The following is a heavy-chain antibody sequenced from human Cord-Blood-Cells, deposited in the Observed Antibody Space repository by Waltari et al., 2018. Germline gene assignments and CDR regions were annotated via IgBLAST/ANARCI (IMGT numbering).Heavy chain of an antibody. CDR2: IYYSGST. V-gene: IGHV4-59*01. J-gene: IGHJ3*02. CDR1: GGSISSYY. CDR3: ARAIAAAGAFDI. D-gene: IGHD6-13*01. Sequence: QVQLQELGPGLVKPSETLSLTCTVSGGSISSYYWSWIRQPPGKGLEWIGYIYYSGSTNYNPSLKSRVTISVDTSKNQFSLKLSSVTAADTAVYYCARAIAAAGAFDIWGQGTMVTVSS.